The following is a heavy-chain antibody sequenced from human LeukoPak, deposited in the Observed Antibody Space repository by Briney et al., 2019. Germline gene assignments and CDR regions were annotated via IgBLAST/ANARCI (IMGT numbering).Heavy chain of an antibody. V-gene: IGHV4-59*01. Sequence: SETLSLTCTVSGGSISSYYWSWIRQPPGKGLEWIGYIYYSGSTNYNPSLKSRVTISVDTSKNQFSLKLSSVTAADTAVYYCARRESAFDIWGQGTMVTASS. D-gene: IGHD5-24*01. CDR3: ARRESAFDI. CDR2: IYYSGST. J-gene: IGHJ3*02. CDR1: GGSISSYY.